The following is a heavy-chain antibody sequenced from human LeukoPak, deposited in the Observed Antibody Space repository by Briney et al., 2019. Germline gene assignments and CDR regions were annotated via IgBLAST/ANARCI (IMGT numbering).Heavy chain of an antibody. Sequence: GGSLGLSCAASGFTFSSYAMSWVRQAPGKGLEWVSVISSSGSNTYYADSVKGRFTISRDNSKNTLYLQMNSLRAEDTAVYYCAKGDSTTLLRPYYFDYWGQGTLVTVSS. D-gene: IGHD3-10*01. J-gene: IGHJ4*02. CDR3: AKGDSTTLLRPYYFDY. CDR1: GFTFSSYA. CDR2: ISSSGSNT. V-gene: IGHV3-23*01.